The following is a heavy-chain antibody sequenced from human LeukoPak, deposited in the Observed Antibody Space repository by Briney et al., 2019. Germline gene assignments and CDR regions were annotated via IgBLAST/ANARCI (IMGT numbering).Heavy chain of an antibody. D-gene: IGHD2-8*02. V-gene: IGHV1-46*01. Sequence: GASVKVSCKASGYTFTSYYMHWVRQAPGQGLEWMGIINPSGGSTSYAQKFQGRVTMTRDTSTSTVYMELSSLRSEDTAVYYCARDNEVLGRLGYFDYWGQGTLVTVSS. CDR2: INPSGGST. J-gene: IGHJ4*02. CDR3: ARDNEVLGRLGYFDY. CDR1: GYTFTSYY.